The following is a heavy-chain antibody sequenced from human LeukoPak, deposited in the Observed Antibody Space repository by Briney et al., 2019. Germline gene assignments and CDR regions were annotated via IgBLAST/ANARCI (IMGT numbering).Heavy chain of an antibody. V-gene: IGHV5-51*01. CDR2: IYPGDSDS. CDR3: ARHPVRFLEAGDAFDI. J-gene: IGHJ3*02. D-gene: IGHD3-3*01. Sequence: GDSLKISGKASGYTFTIYWIGWVRQMPGKGLDWIGIIYPGDSDSRYSPSFQGQVTISADKSISTAYLQWSSLKASDTAMYYCARHPVRFLEAGDAFDIWGQGTMVTVSS. CDR1: GYTFTIYW.